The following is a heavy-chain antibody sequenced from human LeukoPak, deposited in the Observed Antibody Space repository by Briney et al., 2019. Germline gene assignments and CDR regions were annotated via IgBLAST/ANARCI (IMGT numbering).Heavy chain of an antibody. Sequence: GGSLRLSCAASGFTFSTYAMIWVRQAPGRGLEWVSTISDSGGNTYYADSVKGRFTMSRDNSKNTLHVQMNSLRAEDTAVYYCARRTRGSSGGYFDYWGQGTLVAVYS. V-gene: IGHV3-23*01. J-gene: IGHJ4*02. CDR3: ARRTRGSSGGYFDY. D-gene: IGHD1-26*01. CDR1: GFTFSTYA. CDR2: ISDSGGNT.